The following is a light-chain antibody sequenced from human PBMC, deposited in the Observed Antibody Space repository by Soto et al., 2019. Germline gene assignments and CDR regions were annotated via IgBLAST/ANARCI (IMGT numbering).Light chain of an antibody. CDR1: HSVSSNY. J-gene: IGKJ1*01. CDR2: DVS. V-gene: IGKV3-20*01. Sequence: VLTQSPGTLSLSPGERATLSCRSSHSVSSNYLAWYQQKPGQDPRLLIYDVSSRATGIPDRFSGSGSGTDFTLTISRLEPVDFAVYYCQQYGISPTFGQGTKVEIK. CDR3: QQYGISPT.